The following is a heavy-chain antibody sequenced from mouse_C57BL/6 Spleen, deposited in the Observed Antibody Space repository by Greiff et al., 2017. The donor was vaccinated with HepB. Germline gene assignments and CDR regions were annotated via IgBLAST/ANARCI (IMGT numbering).Heavy chain of an antibody. CDR3: TRGDYGDWYFDV. D-gene: IGHD2-13*01. Sequence: EVQLQQSGAELVRPGASVKLSCTASGFNIKDDYMHWVKQRPEQGLEWIGWIDPENGDTEYASKFQGKATITADTSSNTAYLQLSSLTSEDTAVYYCTRGDYGDWYFDVWGTGTTVTVSS. J-gene: IGHJ1*03. V-gene: IGHV14-4*01. CDR2: IDPENGDT. CDR1: GFNIKDDY.